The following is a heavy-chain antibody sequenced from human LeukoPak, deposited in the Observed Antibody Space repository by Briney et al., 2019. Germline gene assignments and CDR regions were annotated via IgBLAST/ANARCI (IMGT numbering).Heavy chain of an antibody. CDR1: GGSISNYY. V-gene: IGHV4-59*01. Sequence: SETLSLTCTVSGGSISNYYWSWIRQPPGKGLELIGYIYYTGRTTYNPSLNSRVTISLDTSMNQFSLKLDSVTAADTAVYYCARVTSGWYSIDYWGQGTLVTVST. D-gene: IGHD6-19*01. J-gene: IGHJ4*02. CDR2: IYYTGRT. CDR3: ARVTSGWYSIDY.